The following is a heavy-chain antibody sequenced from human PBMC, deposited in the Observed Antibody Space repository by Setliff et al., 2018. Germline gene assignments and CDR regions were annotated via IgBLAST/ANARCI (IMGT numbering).Heavy chain of an antibody. J-gene: IGHJ4*02. CDR1: GFTFSSYG. V-gene: IGHV3-30*02. CDR2: IRYDESDK. CDR3: AKPLYCSGDSCLQDLSSGDRWYFDY. D-gene: IGHD2-15*01. Sequence: GGSLRLSCAASGFTFSSYGMHWVRQAPGKGLEWLSYIRYDESDKYYIDSVRGRFTISRDNSKNTLYLQMNSLRVEDTAVYYCAKPLYCSGDSCLQDLSSGDRWYFDYWGQGTLVTVSS.